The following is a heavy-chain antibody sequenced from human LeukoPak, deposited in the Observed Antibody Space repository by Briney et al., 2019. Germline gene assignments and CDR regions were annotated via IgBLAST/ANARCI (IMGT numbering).Heavy chain of an antibody. D-gene: IGHD3-3*01. CDR2: IYYSGST. V-gene: IGHV4-31*03. CDR3: ARAHPDTIFGVVPDY. CDR1: GGSISSGGYY. Sequence: SETLSLTCTVSGGSISSGGYYWSWIRQHPGKGLEWIGYIYYSGSTYYNPSLKSRVTISVDTSKNQFSLKLSSVTAADTAVYYCARAHPDTIFGVVPDYWGQGTLVTVSS. J-gene: IGHJ4*02.